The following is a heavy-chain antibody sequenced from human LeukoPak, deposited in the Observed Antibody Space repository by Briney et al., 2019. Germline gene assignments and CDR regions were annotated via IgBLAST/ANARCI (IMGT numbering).Heavy chain of an antibody. D-gene: IGHD5-18*01. V-gene: IGHV3-23*01. Sequence: GGSLRLSCAASGFTFSSYATSWVRQAPGKGLEWVSAISGSGGSTYYADSVKGRFTISRDNSKNTLYLQMNSLRAEDTAVYYCARDQGVQLWSPLDYWGQGTLVTVSS. J-gene: IGHJ4*02. CDR2: ISGSGGST. CDR3: ARDQGVQLWSPLDY. CDR1: GFTFSSYA.